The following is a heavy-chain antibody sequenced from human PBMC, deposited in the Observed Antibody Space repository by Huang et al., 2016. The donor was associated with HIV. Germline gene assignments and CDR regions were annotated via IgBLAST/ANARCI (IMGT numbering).Heavy chain of an antibody. CDR3: ARGDYYDSSGYHPGYFDY. Sequence: VRLIESGGGVVQPGKSLRLSCATSGFILSNYGMHWVRQAPGKGVKWVALIRNDGMKKNYADAVRGRFTVGRDNGNNTLFLQMRSLGVDDTAVYYCARGDYYDSSGYHPGYFDYWGQGILVTVSS. V-gene: IGHV3-33*04. CDR1: GFILSNYG. CDR2: IRNDGMKK. J-gene: IGHJ4*02. D-gene: IGHD3-22*01.